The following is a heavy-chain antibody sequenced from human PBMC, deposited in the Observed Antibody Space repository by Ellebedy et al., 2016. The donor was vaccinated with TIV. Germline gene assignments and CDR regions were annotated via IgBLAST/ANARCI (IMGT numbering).Heavy chain of an antibody. CDR2: VSLDGSQQ. CDR1: GFSFSSYS. D-gene: IGHD2-8*01. V-gene: IGHV3-30-3*01. J-gene: IGHJ4*02. CDR3: ARDHDIQGDY. Sequence: GGSLRLSXVASGFSFSSYSMHWVRQAPDKGLEWVALVSLDGSQQYYADSVRGRFTIYRDNSKNMVFLQMDTLREEDSALYYCARDHDIQGDYWGQGTQVTVSS.